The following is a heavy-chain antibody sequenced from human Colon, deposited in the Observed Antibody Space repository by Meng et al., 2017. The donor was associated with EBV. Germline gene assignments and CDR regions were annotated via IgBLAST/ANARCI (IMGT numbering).Heavy chain of an antibody. J-gene: IGHJ4*02. D-gene: IGHD5-18*01. CDR2: IYHSGST. V-gene: IGHV4-4*02. CDR3: ARGGYYSFNY. Sequence: QLQPQDPGPVLVKPSETLSLTFAGSGCSISSVYWWTWVRQSPGKGLEWIGEIYHSGSTNYNPSLKSRVTISVDKSKNQFSLKLTSVTAADTAVYYCARGGYYSFNYWGQRTLVTVSS. CDR1: GCSISSVYW.